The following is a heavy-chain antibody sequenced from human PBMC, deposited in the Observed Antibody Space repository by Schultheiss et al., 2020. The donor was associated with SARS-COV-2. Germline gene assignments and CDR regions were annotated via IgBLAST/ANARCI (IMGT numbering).Heavy chain of an antibody. Sequence: SATLSLTCTVSGGSISSYYWSWIRQPPGKGLEWIGYIYYSGSTYYNPSLKSRVTISVDTSKNQFSLQLNSVTAADTAVYYCARGKSSGPLTTSNWFDPWGQGTLVTVSS. V-gene: IGHV4-59*12. CDR2: IYYSGST. CDR3: ARGKSSGPLTTSNWFDP. CDR1: GGSISSYY. D-gene: IGHD3-22*01. J-gene: IGHJ5*02.